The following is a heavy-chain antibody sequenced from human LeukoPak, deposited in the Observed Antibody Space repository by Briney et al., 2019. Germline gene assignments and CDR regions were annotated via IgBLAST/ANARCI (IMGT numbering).Heavy chain of an antibody. J-gene: IGHJ4*02. Sequence: ASVKVSCKVSGYTLTEFAMHWERQAPGKGLEWMGGFDPEDGETIYAQKFQGRVTMTEDTSTDTAYMERSSLRCEDTAGYYCATVRSGSYRPFDYWGQGTLVTVSS. CDR1: GYTLTEFA. V-gene: IGHV1-24*01. D-gene: IGHD1-26*01. CDR3: ATVRSGSYRPFDY. CDR2: FDPEDGET.